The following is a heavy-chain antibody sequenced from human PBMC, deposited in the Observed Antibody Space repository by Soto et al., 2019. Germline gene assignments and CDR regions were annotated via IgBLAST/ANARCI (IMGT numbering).Heavy chain of an antibody. D-gene: IGHD3-10*01. J-gene: IGHJ6*02. CDR2: IYYNGST. V-gene: IGHV4-59*08. CDR1: GGSVSSYY. Sequence: SSETLSLTCTVSGGSVSSYYWSWVRQPPGKGLEWIGYIYYNGSTNYNPSLKSRVTISVDTSKNLFPLRLSSVPAADTAVYYCARVFGFGGMDVWGQGTTVTVSS. CDR3: ARVFGFGGMDV.